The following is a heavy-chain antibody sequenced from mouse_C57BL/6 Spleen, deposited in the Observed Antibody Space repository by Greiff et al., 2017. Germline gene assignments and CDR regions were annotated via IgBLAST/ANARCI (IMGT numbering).Heavy chain of an antibody. J-gene: IGHJ1*03. CDR1: GFTFTDYY. D-gene: IGHD2-4*01. V-gene: IGHV7-3*01. CDR3: ARPLDDYVWYFDV. Sequence: EVHLVESGGGLVQPGGSLSLSCAASGFTFTDYYMSWVRQPPGKALEWLGFIRNKANGYTTDYSASVKGRFTISRDTSQSILYLQMNVLRAEDSATYYCARPLDDYVWYFDVWGTGTTVTVSS. CDR2: IRNKANGYTT.